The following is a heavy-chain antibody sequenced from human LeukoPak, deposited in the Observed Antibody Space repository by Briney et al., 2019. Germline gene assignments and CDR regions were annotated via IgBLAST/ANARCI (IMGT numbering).Heavy chain of an antibody. V-gene: IGHV3-23*01. Sequence: GGSLRLSCAASGFTFSSYAMSWVRQAPGRGLEWVSAISGRDGRTYYTDSVKGRFTTSRDNSRDTLYLQMNSLRAEDTAVCYCSTSPSFGSSWYQFNYWGQGTLVTVSS. CDR2: ISGRDGRT. CDR3: STSPSFGSSWYQFNY. CDR1: GFTFSSYA. D-gene: IGHD6-13*01. J-gene: IGHJ4*02.